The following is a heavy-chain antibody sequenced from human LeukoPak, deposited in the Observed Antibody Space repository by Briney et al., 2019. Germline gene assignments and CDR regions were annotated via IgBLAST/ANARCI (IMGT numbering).Heavy chain of an antibody. J-gene: IGHJ5*02. CDR3: ARDHCSSTSCYKWFDP. D-gene: IGHD2-2*02. Sequence: SVKVSCKAPGGTFSSYAISWVRQAPGQGLEWMGGIIPIFGTANYAQKFQGRVTITTDESTSTAYMELSSLRSEDTAVYYCARDHCSSTSCYKWFDPWGQGTLVTVSS. V-gene: IGHV1-69*05. CDR1: GGTFSSYA. CDR2: IIPIFGTA.